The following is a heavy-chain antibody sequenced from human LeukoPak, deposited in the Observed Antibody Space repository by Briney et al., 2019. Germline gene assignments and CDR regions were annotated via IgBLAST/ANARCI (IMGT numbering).Heavy chain of an antibody. D-gene: IGHD3-22*01. V-gene: IGHV1-18*01. CDR2: ISAYNGNT. Sequence: ASVKVSYKASGYTFTSYGISWVRQAPGQGLEWMGWISAYNGNTNYAQKLQGRVTMTTDTSTSTAYMELRSLRSDDTAVYYCARDLVGAYYDSSGYPLDYWGQGTLVTVSS. J-gene: IGHJ4*02. CDR1: GYTFTSYG. CDR3: ARDLVGAYYDSSGYPLDY.